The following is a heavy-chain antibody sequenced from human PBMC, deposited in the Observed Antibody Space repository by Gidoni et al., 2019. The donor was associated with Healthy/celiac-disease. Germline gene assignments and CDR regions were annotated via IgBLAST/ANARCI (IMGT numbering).Heavy chain of an antibody. Sequence: QLQLQESGPGLVKPSETLSLTCPVSGGSISSSSYYWGWIRQPPGKGLEWIGSIYYSGSTYYNPSLKSRVTISVDTSKNQFSLKLSSVTAADTAVYYCWVGEAGIVGYWGQGTLVTVSS. CDR2: IYYSGST. V-gene: IGHV4-39*07. CDR1: GGSISSSSYY. J-gene: IGHJ4*02. CDR3: WVGEAGIVGY. D-gene: IGHD6-19*01.